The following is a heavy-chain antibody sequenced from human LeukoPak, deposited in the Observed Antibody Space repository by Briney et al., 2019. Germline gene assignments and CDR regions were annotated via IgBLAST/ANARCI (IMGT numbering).Heavy chain of an antibody. CDR2: IKQDGSEK. V-gene: IGHV3-7*01. CDR3: ARDGRQWLGNAFDI. D-gene: IGHD6-19*01. J-gene: IGHJ3*02. Sequence: GGSLRLSCAASGFTFSSYWMSWVRQAPGKGLEWVANIKQDGSEKYYVDSVEGRFTISRDNAKNSLYLQMNSLRAEGTAVYYCARDGRQWLGNAFDIWGQGTMVTVSS. CDR1: GFTFSSYW.